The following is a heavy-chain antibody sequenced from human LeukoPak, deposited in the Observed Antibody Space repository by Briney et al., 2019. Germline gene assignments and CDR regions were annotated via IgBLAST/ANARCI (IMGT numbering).Heavy chain of an antibody. CDR2: ISAYNGNT. Sequence: ASVKVSCKASGYTFTSYGISWVRQAPGQGLEWMGWISAYNGNTNYAQKLQGRVTMTTDTSTSTAYMQLSSLRSEDTAVYYCARGPFSSGYYYFDYWGQGTLVTVSS. D-gene: IGHD3-22*01. CDR3: ARGPFSSGYYYFDY. J-gene: IGHJ4*02. V-gene: IGHV1-18*01. CDR1: GYTFTSYG.